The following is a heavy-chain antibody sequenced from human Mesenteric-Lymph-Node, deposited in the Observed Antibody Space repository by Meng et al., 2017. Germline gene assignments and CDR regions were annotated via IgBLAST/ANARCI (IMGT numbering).Heavy chain of an antibody. D-gene: IGHD2/OR15-2a*01. V-gene: IGHV4-4*02. J-gene: IGHJ4*02. Sequence: QVQLNESGPGLVTPSGTLSLTCTCSGDSISSTGWWNWVRQPPGKGLEWIGEVSQTGSTNYTPSLKSRVTISADKSKNQFSLKLRSVTPADTAVYYCATNKNKKIDYWGQGTLVTVSS. CDR3: ATNKNKKIDY. CDR2: VSQTGST. CDR1: GDSISSTGW.